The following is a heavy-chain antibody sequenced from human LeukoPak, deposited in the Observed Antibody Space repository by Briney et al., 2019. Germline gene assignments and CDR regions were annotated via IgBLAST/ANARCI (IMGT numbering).Heavy chain of an antibody. V-gene: IGHV1-69*13. Sequence: SVKVSCKASGGTFSSYAISWVRQAPGQGLEWMGGIIPISGTANYAQKFRGRVTITADESTSTAYMELSSLRSEDTAVYYCARGYSYGSIDYWGQGTLVTVSS. CDR1: GGTFSSYA. CDR3: ARGYSYGSIDY. CDR2: IIPISGTA. J-gene: IGHJ4*02. D-gene: IGHD5-18*01.